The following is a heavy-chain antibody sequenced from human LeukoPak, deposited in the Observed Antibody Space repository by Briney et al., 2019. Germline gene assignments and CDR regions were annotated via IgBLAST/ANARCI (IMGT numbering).Heavy chain of an antibody. J-gene: IGHJ4*02. Sequence: GGSLRLSCAASGFAFSGYGMTWVRQAPGKGLEWVSIISGSGARTFYADSVEGRFTISRDNSKNTLYLQMNSLRAEDTAVYYCAKDMDIVVLPGATFDYWGQGTLVTVSS. V-gene: IGHV3-23*01. CDR1: GFAFSGYG. CDR3: AKDMDIVVLPGATFDY. CDR2: ISGSGART. D-gene: IGHD2-2*03.